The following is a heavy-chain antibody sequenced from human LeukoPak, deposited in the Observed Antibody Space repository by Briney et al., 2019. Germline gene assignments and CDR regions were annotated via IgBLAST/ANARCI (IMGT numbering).Heavy chain of an antibody. J-gene: IGHJ6*03. CDR1: GFTFSSYG. V-gene: IGHV3-33*01. CDR2: IWYDGSNK. CDR3: ARDPSRAYYYYMDV. Sequence: GGSLRLSCAAPGFTFSSYGMHWVRQAPGKGLEWVAVIWYDGSNKYYADSVKGRFTISRDNSKNTLYLQMNSLRAEDTAVYYCARDPSRAYYYYMDVWGKGTTVTVSS.